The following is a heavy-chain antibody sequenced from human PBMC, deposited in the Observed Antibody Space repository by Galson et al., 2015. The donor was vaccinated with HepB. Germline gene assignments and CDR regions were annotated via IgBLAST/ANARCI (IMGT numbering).Heavy chain of an antibody. CDR2: IWYDGSNK. CDR3: ARDGARLQIDTMVRGVIPNWYFDL. V-gene: IGHV3-33*01. D-gene: IGHD3-10*01. CDR1: GFTFSSYG. J-gene: IGHJ2*01. Sequence: SLRLSCAASGFTFSSYGMHWVRQAPGKGLEWVAVIWYDGSNKYYADSVKGRFTISRDNSKNTLYLQMNSLRAEDTAVYYCARDGARLQIDTMVRGVIPNWYFDLWGRGTLVTVSS.